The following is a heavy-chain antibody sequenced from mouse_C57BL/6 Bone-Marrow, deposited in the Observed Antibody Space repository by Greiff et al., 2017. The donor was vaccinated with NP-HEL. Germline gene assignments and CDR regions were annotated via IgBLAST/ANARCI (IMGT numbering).Heavy chain of an antibody. V-gene: IGHV1-72*01. CDR1: GYTFTSYW. J-gene: IGHJ3*01. CDR2: IDPNSGGT. D-gene: IGHD1-1*02. CDR3: ANSYGAY. Sequence: QVQLQQPGAELVKPGASVKLSCKASGYTFTSYWMHWVKQRPGRGLEWIGRIDPNSGGTNYNEKFKSKATLTVDKPSSTAYLQISRLTPEDTAVYYCANSYGAYWGQGTLVTVSA.